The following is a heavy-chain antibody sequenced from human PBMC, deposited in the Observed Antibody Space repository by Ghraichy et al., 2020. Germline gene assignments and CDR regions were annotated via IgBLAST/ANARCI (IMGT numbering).Heavy chain of an antibody. Sequence: SETLSLTCAVYGGSFSGYYWSWIRQPPGKGLEWIGEINHSGSTNYNPSLKSRVTISVDTSKNQFSLKLSSVTAADTAVYYCARHYYDSSGYYYGRDYFDYWGQGTLVTVSS. J-gene: IGHJ4*02. V-gene: IGHV4-34*01. CDR3: ARHYYDSSGYYYGRDYFDY. CDR1: GGSFSGYY. D-gene: IGHD3-22*01. CDR2: INHSGST.